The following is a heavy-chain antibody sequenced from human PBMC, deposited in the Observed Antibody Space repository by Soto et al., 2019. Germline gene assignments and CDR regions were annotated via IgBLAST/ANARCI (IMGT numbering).Heavy chain of an antibody. V-gene: IGHV4-59*11. CDR2: IYHTVNT. CDR3: ARLQSTVVTALDI. CDR1: GVSIGSHF. Sequence: QVQLQESGPRLVKPSETLSLTCSVSGVSIGSHFWSWIRQAPGKGPELVGYIYHTVNTNYNPALKSRVTISLDTSEKQFSLQLSSVTAAEMAVYYCARLQSTVVTALDIWGQGTMVTVSS. D-gene: IGHD4-17*01. J-gene: IGHJ3*02.